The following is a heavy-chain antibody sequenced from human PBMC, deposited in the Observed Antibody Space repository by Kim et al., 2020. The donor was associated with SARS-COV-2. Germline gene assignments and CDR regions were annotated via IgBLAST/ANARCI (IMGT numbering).Heavy chain of an antibody. V-gene: IGHV4-30-2*04. CDR3: ARASGWRRLYDMAV. D-gene: IGHD2-15*01. J-gene: IGHJ6*02. Sequence: SPSLKSRVTISVDTSKNQFTLKLSSVTAADTAIYYCARASGWRRLYDMAVWGHGTTVTVSS.